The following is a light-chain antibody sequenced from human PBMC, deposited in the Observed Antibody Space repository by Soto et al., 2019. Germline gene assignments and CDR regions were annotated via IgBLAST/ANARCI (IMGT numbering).Light chain of an antibody. CDR1: QSVSSN. J-gene: IGKJ1*01. Sequence: EIVMPQSPATLSVSPGERATLSCRASQSVSSNLAWCQQKPGQAPRLLIYGASSRATGIPDRFSGSGSGTDFTLTISRLEPEDFAVYYCQQYGSSRWTLGQGTKVDIK. CDR3: QQYGSSRWT. CDR2: GAS. V-gene: IGKV3-20*01.